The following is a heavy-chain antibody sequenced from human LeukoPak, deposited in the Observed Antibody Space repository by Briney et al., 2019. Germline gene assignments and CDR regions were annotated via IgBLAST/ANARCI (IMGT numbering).Heavy chain of an antibody. CDR1: GFTFSSYA. Sequence: GGSLRLSCEVSGFTFSSYAMSWVRQAPGKGLEWVSAISGSGGSTYYADSVKGRFTISRDNSKSTLFLQLYGLRAEDTAVYYCAKDLEGIVATRGYFDDWGQGTLVTVSS. J-gene: IGHJ4*02. CDR3: AKDLEGIVATRGYFDD. V-gene: IGHV3-23*01. D-gene: IGHD5-12*01. CDR2: ISGSGGST.